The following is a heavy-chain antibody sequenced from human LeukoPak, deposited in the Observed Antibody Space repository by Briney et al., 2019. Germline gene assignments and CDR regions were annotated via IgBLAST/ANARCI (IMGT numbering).Heavy chain of an antibody. D-gene: IGHD3-10*01. Sequence: SQTLSLTCTVSGGSISSSSYYWGWIRQPPGKGLEWIGSIYYSGSTYYNPSLKSRVTISVDTSKNQFSLKLSSVTAADTAVYYCARDHVLLYGSGTRGAYWGQGTLVTVSS. V-gene: IGHV4-39*07. CDR3: ARDHVLLYGSGTRGAY. CDR1: GGSISSSSYY. CDR2: IYYSGST. J-gene: IGHJ4*02.